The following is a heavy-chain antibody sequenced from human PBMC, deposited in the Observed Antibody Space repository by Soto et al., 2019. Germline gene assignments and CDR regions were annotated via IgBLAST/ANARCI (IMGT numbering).Heavy chain of an antibody. J-gene: IGHJ6*02. CDR1: GFTVSSYY. V-gene: IGHV3-53*01. CDR3: ARVVSRAYSYHQPMDV. CDR2: IYSGGST. D-gene: IGHD3-22*01. Sequence: EVQLVESGGGLIQPGGSLRLSCAAYGFTVSSYYMSWVRQAPGKGLEWVSVIYSGGSTYYADSVKGRFTISRDNSKNTLYLQMNSARDEDTAVYYCARVVSRAYSYHQPMDVWGQGTTVTVSS.